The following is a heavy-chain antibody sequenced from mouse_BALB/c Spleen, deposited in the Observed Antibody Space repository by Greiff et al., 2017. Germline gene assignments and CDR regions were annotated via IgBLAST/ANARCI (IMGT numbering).Heavy chain of an antibody. Sequence: LQESGAELARPGASVKLSCKASGYTFTSYWMQWVKQRPGQGLEWIGAIYPGDGDTRYTQKFKGKATLTADKSSSTAYMQLSSLASEDSAVYYCAREAVAYWGQGTLVTVSA. CDR2: IYPGDGDT. CDR1: GYTFTSYW. J-gene: IGHJ3*01. CDR3: AREAVAY. V-gene: IGHV1-87*01.